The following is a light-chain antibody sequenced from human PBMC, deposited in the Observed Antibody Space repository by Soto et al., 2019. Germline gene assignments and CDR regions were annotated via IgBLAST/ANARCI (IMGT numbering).Light chain of an antibody. CDR2: GNT. J-gene: IGLJ3*02. Sequence: QSVLTQPPSVSGAPGQRVTISCTASSSNIGAGYDVHWYQQLPGTAPKLLIYGNTNRPSGVPDRFPGSKSGTSASLAITGLQAEDEADYYCQSYDSSLSAWVFGGGTQLTVL. CDR1: SSNIGAGYD. V-gene: IGLV1-40*01. CDR3: QSYDSSLSAWV.